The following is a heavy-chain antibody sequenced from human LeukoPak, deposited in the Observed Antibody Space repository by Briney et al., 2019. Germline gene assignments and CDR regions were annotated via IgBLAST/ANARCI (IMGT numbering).Heavy chain of an antibody. CDR2: ISSSGSTI. D-gene: IGHD5-18*01. V-gene: IGHV3-11*04. CDR3: SRLRGYSYGYADY. CDR1: GFTFSDYY. Sequence: GGSLRLSCAASGFTFSDYYMSWIRQAPGKGLEGVSYISSSGSTIDYADSVKGRFTISRDNAKNSLYLQMNSLRAEDTAVYYCSRLRGYSYGYADYWGQGPLVTVSS. J-gene: IGHJ4*02.